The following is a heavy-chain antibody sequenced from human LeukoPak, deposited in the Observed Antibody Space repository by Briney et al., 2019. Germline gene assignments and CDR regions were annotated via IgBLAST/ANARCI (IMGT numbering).Heavy chain of an antibody. CDR2: INSDGSST. D-gene: IGHD5-18*01. Sequence: GGSLRLSCAVSGSTFSGYWMHWVRQAPGKGLVWVSRINSDGSSTNYADSVKGRFTISRDNAKNTLYLQMNTLRAEDTAVYYCARGGTYSSGLPGSWGQGTLVTVSS. V-gene: IGHV3-74*01. CDR3: ARGGTYSSGLPGS. CDR1: GSTFSGYW. J-gene: IGHJ5*02.